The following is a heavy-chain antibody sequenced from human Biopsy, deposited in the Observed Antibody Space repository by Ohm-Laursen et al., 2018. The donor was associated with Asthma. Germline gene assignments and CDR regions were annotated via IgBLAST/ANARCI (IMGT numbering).Heavy chain of an antibody. V-gene: IGHV1-3*04. Sequence: ASVKVSCKASGHNFISFAIHWVRQAPGQRLEWMGWVNTGNGDTKYSQKFQGRVTITRDTSASTAYMELRSLRSEDTATYYCARTYYDFLTGQVRDVFGVWGQGTMVTVSS. CDR1: GHNFISFA. CDR3: ARTYYDFLTGQVRDVFGV. D-gene: IGHD3-9*01. CDR2: VNTGNGDT. J-gene: IGHJ3*01.